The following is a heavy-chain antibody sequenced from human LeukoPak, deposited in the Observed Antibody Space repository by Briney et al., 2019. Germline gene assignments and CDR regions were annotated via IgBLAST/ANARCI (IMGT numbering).Heavy chain of an antibody. J-gene: IGHJ5*02. CDR3: ARHADSLSSRGVIDT. D-gene: IGHD6-13*01. V-gene: IGHV4-59*08. CDR1: GGSISSYY. CDR2: IYYSGST. Sequence: SETLSLTCTVSGGSISSYYWSWIRQPPGKGLEWIGYIYYSGSTNYNPSLKSRVTISVDTSKTQFSLKLSSVTAADTAVYYCARHADSLSSRGVIDTWGQGTLVTVSS.